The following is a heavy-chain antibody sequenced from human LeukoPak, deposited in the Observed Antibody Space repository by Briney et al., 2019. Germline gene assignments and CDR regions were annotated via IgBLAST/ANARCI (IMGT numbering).Heavy chain of an antibody. CDR3: AKAHYGDYIDY. Sequence: PGGSLRLSCAASGFTFSSYWMSWVRQAPGKGLEWLANIKQDGSEKYYVDSVKGRFTISRDNAKNSLYLQMNSLRAEDTAVYYCAKAHYGDYIDYWGQGTLVTVSS. J-gene: IGHJ4*02. V-gene: IGHV3-7*01. CDR1: GFTFSSYW. D-gene: IGHD4-17*01. CDR2: IKQDGSEK.